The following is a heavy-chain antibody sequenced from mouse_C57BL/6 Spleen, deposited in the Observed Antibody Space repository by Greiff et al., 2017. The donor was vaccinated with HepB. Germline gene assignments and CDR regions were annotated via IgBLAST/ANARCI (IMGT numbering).Heavy chain of an antibody. D-gene: IGHD2-4*01. V-gene: IGHV1-64*01. CDR2: IHPNSGST. J-gene: IGHJ3*01. CDR3: ARGDYDEAWFAY. Sequence: VKLQQPGAELVKPGASVKLSCKASGYTFTSYWMHWVKQRPGQGLEWIGMIHPNSGSTNYNEKFKSKATLTVDKSSSTAYMQLSSLTSEDSAVYYCARGDYDEAWFAYWGQGTLVTVSA. CDR1: GYTFTSYW.